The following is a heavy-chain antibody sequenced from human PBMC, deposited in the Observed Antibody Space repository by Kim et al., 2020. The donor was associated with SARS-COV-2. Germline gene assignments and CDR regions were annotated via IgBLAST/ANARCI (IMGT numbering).Heavy chain of an antibody. D-gene: IGHD4-17*01. CDR3: ARDIEGYGGIDY. CDR1: GGSISSGGHY. Sequence: SETLSLTCTVSGGSISSGGHYWSWIRQHPGKGLEWIGYIYYSGTTYYNPSLKSRVTISVDTSKNQYSLKLSSVTAADTAVYYCARDIEGYGGIDYWGQGTLVTVSS. V-gene: IGHV4-31*03. J-gene: IGHJ4*02. CDR2: IYYSGTT.